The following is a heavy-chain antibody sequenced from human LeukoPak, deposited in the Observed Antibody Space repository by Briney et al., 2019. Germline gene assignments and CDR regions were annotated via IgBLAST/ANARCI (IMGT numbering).Heavy chain of an antibody. Sequence: PGESLKISCAASGFTFSSYWMHWVRQAPGKGLVWVSRINSDGSSTSYADSVKGRFTISRDNAKNTLYLQMNSLRAEDTAVYYCAREPAVHDYFDYWGQGTLVTVSS. CDR3: AREPAVHDYFDY. D-gene: IGHD3-10*02. CDR2: INSDGSST. V-gene: IGHV3-74*01. CDR1: GFTFSSYW. J-gene: IGHJ4*02.